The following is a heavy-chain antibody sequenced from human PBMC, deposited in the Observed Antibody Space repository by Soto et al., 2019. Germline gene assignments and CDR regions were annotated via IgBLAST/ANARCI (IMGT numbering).Heavy chain of an antibody. J-gene: IGHJ5*02. CDR1: GFTFSSYS. V-gene: IGHV3-21*01. CDR3: ARDPGSNWFDP. Sequence: GGSLRLSCAASGFTFSSYSMNWVRQAPGKGLEWVSSISSSSSYIYYAGSVKGRFTISRDNAKNSLYLQMNSLRAEDTAVYYCARDPGSNWFDPWGQGTLVTVSS. CDR2: ISSSSSYI.